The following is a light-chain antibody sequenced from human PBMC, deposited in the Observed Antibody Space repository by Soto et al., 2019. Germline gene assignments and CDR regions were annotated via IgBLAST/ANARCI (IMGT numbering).Light chain of an antibody. Sequence: DIQMTQSPSTLSAFVGDRVTITCRASQSINNCLAWYQQKPGEAPKLLIYDASSLQSGVPSRFSGSGSGTDFTLTFSSLQPDDFATYYCHQYNSDYTFGQGTRLEV. J-gene: IGKJ2*01. CDR2: DAS. CDR1: QSINNC. V-gene: IGKV1-5*01. CDR3: HQYNSDYT.